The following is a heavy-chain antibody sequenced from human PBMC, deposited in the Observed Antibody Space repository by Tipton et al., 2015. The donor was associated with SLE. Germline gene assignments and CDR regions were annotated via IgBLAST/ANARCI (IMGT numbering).Heavy chain of an antibody. CDR3: ARGECSSTSCAMGY. CDR1: GGSISSYY. CDR2: IYYSGST. V-gene: IGHV4-59*12. D-gene: IGHD2-2*01. J-gene: IGHJ4*02. Sequence: LRLSCTVSGGSISSYYWSWIRQPPGKGLEWIGYIYYSGSTNYNPSLKSRVTISVDTSKNQFSLKLSSVTAADTAVYYCARGECSSTSCAMGYWGQGTLVTVSS.